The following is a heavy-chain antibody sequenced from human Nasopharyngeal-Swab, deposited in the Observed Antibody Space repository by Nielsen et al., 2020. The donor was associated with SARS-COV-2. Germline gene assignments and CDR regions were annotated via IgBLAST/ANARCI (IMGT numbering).Heavy chain of an antibody. Sequence: GGSLRLSCAASGFTFSSYGMHWVRQAPGKGLEWVAFIRYDGSNKYYADSVKGRFTISRDNSKNTLYLQMNSLRAEDTAVYYCAKDYGQGYDSSRYFDYWGQGTLVTVSS. CDR1: GFTFSSYG. CDR3: AKDYGQGYDSSRYFDY. CDR2: IRYDGSNK. J-gene: IGHJ4*02. D-gene: IGHD3-22*01. V-gene: IGHV3-30*02.